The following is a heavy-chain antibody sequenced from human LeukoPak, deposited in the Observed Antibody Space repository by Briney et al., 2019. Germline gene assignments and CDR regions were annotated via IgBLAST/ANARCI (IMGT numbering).Heavy chain of an antibody. CDR2: INAGNGNT. CDR3: ARVVKYSSGPLTDLLPYYFDS. D-gene: IGHD6-19*01. CDR1: GYTFTSYA. Sequence: ASVKVSCKASGYTFTSYAMHWVRQAPGQRLEWMGWINAGNGNTKYSQEFQGRVTLYRANSPPPIYMELSSLRSEDMSVYYCARVVKYSSGPLTDLLPYYFDSWGQGTLVTVSS. V-gene: IGHV1-3*03. J-gene: IGHJ4*02.